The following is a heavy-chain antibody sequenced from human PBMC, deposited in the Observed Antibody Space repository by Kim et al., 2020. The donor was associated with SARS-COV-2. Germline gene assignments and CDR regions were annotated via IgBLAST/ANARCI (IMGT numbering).Heavy chain of an antibody. CDR1: GGSISSSSYY. V-gene: IGHV4-39*07. CDR3: ARVPKGAITMIVG. D-gene: IGHD3-22*01. CDR2: IYYSGST. Sequence: SETLSLTCTVSGGSISSSSYYWGWIRQPPGKGLEWIGSIYYSGSTYYNPSLKSRVTISVDTSKNQFSLKLSSVTAADTAVYYCARVPKGAITMIVGWGQGTLVTVSS. J-gene: IGHJ4*02.